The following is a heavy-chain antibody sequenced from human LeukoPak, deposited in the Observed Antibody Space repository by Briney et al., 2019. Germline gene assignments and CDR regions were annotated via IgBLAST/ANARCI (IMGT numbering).Heavy chain of an antibody. V-gene: IGHV3-7*03. J-gene: IGHJ4*02. Sequence: GGSLRLSCVASGFTFSSHWMNWVRQAPGKGLEWVANIKQCGREKNYVDSVKGRFTVSRDDAMNSLYLQMSSLGAEDTAIYYCARGPNYGARTDYLDYWGQGTLVTVSS. D-gene: IGHD4-17*01. CDR3: ARGPNYGARTDYLDY. CDR2: IKQCGREK. CDR1: GFTFSSHW.